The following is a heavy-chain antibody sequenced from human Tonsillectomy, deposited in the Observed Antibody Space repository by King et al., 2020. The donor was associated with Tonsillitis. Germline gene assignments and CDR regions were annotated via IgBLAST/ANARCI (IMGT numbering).Heavy chain of an antibody. D-gene: IGHD2-2*01. Sequence: VQLVVSGGGLVQPGGSLRLSCAASGFTFSSYAMSWVRQAPGKGLEWVSVIYSGGSSTYYADSVKGRFTISRDNSKNTLYLQMNSLRAEDTAVYYCAGYCSSTSCYLGYYYGMDVWGQGTTVTVSS. J-gene: IGHJ6*02. CDR3: AGYCSSTSCYLGYYYGMDV. CDR1: GFTFSSYA. V-gene: IGHV3-23*03. CDR2: IYSGGSST.